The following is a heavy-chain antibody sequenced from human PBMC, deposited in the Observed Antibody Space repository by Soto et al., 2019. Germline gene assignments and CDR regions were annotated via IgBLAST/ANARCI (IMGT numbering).Heavy chain of an antibody. CDR1: GFTFSNFG. D-gene: IGHD3-16*01. CDR3: AKDGGAGNFYYYGADV. J-gene: IGHJ6*02. CDR2: ISYAGGNK. V-gene: IGHV3-30*18. Sequence: PGGPLRLSCAASGFTFSNFGMHWVRQAPGKGLEWVAFISYAGGNKYYADSVKGRFTISRDNSKTLYQQMNSLRREDTAVYYCAKDGGAGNFYYYGADVWGQGTTVTVSS.